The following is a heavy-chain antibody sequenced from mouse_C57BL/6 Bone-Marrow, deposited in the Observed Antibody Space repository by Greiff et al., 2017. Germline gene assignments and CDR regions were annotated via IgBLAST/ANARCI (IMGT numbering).Heavy chain of an antibody. D-gene: IGHD1-1*01. J-gene: IGHJ3*01. CDR3: ARSGTTVVAKAY. V-gene: IGHV1-55*01. CDR1: GYTFTSYW. Sequence: QVQLQQPGAELVKPGASVKMSCKASGYTFTSYWITWVKQRPGQGLEWIGDISPGSGSTNYNEKFKSKATLTVDTSSSTAYMQLSSLTSEDSAVYYCARSGTTVVAKAYWGQGTLVTVSA. CDR2: ISPGSGST.